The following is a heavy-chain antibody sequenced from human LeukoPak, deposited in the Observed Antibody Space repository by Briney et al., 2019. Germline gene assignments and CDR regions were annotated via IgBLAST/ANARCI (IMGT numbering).Heavy chain of an antibody. V-gene: IGHV4-39*01. Sequence: PSETLSLTCTVSGGSISSSSYYWGWIRQPPREGLKWIGSIYYSGSTYYNPSLKSRITISVDTSKNQFSLKLSSVTAADTAVYHCARLLLSCSSTSCYKRWFDPWGQGTLVTVSS. CDR1: GGSISSSSYY. J-gene: IGHJ5*02. CDR3: ARLLLSCSSTSCYKRWFDP. D-gene: IGHD2-2*02. CDR2: IYYSGST.